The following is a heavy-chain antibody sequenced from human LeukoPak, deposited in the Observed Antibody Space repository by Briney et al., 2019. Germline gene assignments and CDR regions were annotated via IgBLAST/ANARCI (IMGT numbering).Heavy chain of an antibody. CDR1: GFTFSSYA. Sequence: GGSLRLSCAASGFTFSSYAMSWVRQAPGKGLEWVSAISGSGGSTYYADSVKGRFTISRDNAKNSLYLQMNSLRAEDTAVYYCARPLGTPPRGYSSGWYGDYWGQGTLVTVSS. D-gene: IGHD6-19*01. V-gene: IGHV3-23*01. CDR3: ARPLGTPPRGYSSGWYGDY. CDR2: ISGSGGST. J-gene: IGHJ4*02.